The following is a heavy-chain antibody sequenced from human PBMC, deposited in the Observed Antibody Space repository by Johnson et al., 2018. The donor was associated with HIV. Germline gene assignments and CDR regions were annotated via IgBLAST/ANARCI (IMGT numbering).Heavy chain of an antibody. Sequence: QVQLVESGGGLVKPGGSLRLSCAASGFTFSRYGMHWVRQAPGKWLEWVAVISYDGLNEYYADSVKGRFTISRDNSKNTLFLQMDSLRAEDTAVYYCAREHGSYASHAFDIWGQGTMVTVSS. D-gene: IGHD1-26*01. CDR3: AREHGSYASHAFDI. J-gene: IGHJ3*02. CDR2: ISYDGLNE. V-gene: IGHV3-30*03. CDR1: GFTFSRYG.